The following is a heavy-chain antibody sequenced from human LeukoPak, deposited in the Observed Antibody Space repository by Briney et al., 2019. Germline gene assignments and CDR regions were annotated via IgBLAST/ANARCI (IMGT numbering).Heavy chain of an antibody. CDR3: ARDPVAVAGTPSDY. J-gene: IGHJ4*02. Sequence: GGSLRLSCAASGFTFSSYSMNWVRQAPGKGLEWVSSISSSSSYIYYADSVKGRFTTSRDNAKNSLYLQMNSLRAEDTAVYYCARDPVAVAGTPSDYWGQGTLVTVSS. CDR1: GFTFSSYS. V-gene: IGHV3-21*04. D-gene: IGHD6-19*01. CDR2: ISSSSSYI.